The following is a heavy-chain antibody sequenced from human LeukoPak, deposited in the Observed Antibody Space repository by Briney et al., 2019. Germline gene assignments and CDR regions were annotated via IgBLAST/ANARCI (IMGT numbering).Heavy chain of an antibody. Sequence: SETLSLTCAVSGHSITNFYWSWIRQPPGEGLQWIGYSHYTGKTYYNPSLESRVTMSVDTSKSRFSLRLTSVTAADTAVYYCARRGNFDYWGQGMLVTVSS. J-gene: IGHJ4*02. D-gene: IGHD6-13*01. CDR2: SHYTGKT. CDR3: ARRGNFDY. CDR1: GHSITNFY. V-gene: IGHV4-59*08.